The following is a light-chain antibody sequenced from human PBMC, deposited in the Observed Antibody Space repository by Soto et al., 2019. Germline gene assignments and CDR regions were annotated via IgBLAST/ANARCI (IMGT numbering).Light chain of an antibody. CDR2: ATS. CDR3: QQYGSSPLWT. J-gene: IGKJ1*01. Sequence: TQSPGTLSLSPGERATLSCRAVQSVTSTYMAWYQQKPGQAPRILIYATSFRATGIPDRFRGSGSGTEFTLTIIRLEPEDFAVYYCQQYGSSPLWTFGQGTKVDI. CDR1: QSVTSTY. V-gene: IGKV3-20*01.